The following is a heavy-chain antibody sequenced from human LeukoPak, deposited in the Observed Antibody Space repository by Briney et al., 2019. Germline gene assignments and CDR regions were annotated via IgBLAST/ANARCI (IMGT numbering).Heavy chain of an antibody. V-gene: IGHV4-59*08. CDR2: IYYSGST. CDR1: GGSISGHY. CDR3: ARLWGYNQIDY. D-gene: IGHD1-14*01. J-gene: IGHJ4*02. Sequence: PSETLSLTCTVSGGSISGHYWSWIRQPPGKGLEWIGYIYYSGSTNYNPSLKSRVTISVDTSKNQFSLKLSSVTAADTAVYYRARLWGYNQIDYWGQGTLVTVSS.